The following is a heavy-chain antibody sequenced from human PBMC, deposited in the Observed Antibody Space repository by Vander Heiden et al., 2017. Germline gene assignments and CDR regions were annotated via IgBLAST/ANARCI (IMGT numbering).Heavy chain of an antibody. CDR1: GFTFRSYS. V-gene: IGHV3-48*02. D-gene: IGHD3-10*01. Sequence: EVQLVESGGGLVQTGGSLSLSCASSGFTFRSYSMNRVRQAPGKGLEWVSYISTGSSTIYYADSVKGRFTISRDNAKNSVYLQMSSLRDEDTAVYYCARDRGTMVRGAYFDYWGQGTLVTVSS. CDR3: ARDRGTMVRGAYFDY. CDR2: ISTGSSTI. J-gene: IGHJ4*02.